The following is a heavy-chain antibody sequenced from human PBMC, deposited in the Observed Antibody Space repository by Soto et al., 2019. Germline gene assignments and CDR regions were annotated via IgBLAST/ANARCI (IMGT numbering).Heavy chain of an antibody. CDR3: ARSGGELVVVPAANWFDP. CDR2: IYYSGST. Sequence: NPSETLSLTCTVSGGSISSYYWSWIRQPPGKGLEWIGYIYYSGSTNYNPSLKSRVTISVDTSKNQFSLKLSSVTAADTAVYYCARSGGELVVVPAANWFDPWGQGTLVTVSS. CDR1: GGSISSYY. D-gene: IGHD2-2*01. V-gene: IGHV4-59*01. J-gene: IGHJ5*02.